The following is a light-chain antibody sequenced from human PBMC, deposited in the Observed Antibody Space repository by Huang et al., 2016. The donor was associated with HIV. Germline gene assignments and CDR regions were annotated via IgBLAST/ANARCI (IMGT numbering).Light chain of an antibody. CDR3: QQRSNWPPLFT. J-gene: IGKJ3*01. CDR2: EAS. CDR1: QSISSY. V-gene: IGKV3-11*01. Sequence: EIVLTQSPATLSLSPGERATLSCRASQSISSYIAWYQQKPGQAPRLLIYEASNRATGIPARFSGSGFGTDFTLTISSLEPEDFAIYYCQQRSNWPPLFTFGPGTKVDIK.